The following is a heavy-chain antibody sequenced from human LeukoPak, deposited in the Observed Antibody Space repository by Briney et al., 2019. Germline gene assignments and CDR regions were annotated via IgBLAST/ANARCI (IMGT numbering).Heavy chain of an antibody. J-gene: IGHJ3*02. CDR3: AREPFRPDTAMAYSDAFDI. CDR1: GFTVSSNY. V-gene: IGHV3-53*01. D-gene: IGHD5-18*01. Sequence: GGSLRLSCAASGFTVSSNYMSWVRQAPGKGLEWVSVIYSGGSTYYADSVKGRFTISRDNSKNTLYLQMNSLRAEDTAVYYCAREPFRPDTAMAYSDAFDIWGQGTMVTVSS. CDR2: IYSGGST.